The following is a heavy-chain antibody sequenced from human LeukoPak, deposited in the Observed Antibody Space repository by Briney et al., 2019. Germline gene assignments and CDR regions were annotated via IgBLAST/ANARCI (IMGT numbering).Heavy chain of an antibody. CDR3: ARDLYPYYYYYYMDV. CDR1: GFTFSSYV. V-gene: IGHV3-30-3*01. CDR2: ISYDGFNK. J-gene: IGHJ6*03. Sequence: GRSLRLSCAASGFTFSSYVIHWFRQAPGRGLEWVGLISYDGFNKYYADSVKGRFTISRDKSKLYLQMNSLRAEDAAVYYCARDLYPYYYYYYMDVWGKGTTVIVSS. D-gene: IGHD5/OR15-5a*01.